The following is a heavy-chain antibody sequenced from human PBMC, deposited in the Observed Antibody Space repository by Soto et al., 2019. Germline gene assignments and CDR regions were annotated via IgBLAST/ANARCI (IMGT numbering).Heavy chain of an antibody. J-gene: IGHJ4*02. V-gene: IGHV3-23*01. CDR2: SSDRRTGNT. CDR1: GFTFSSYT. Sequence: GDSLRLSCAASGFTFSSYTLNWVRRAPGKGLEWVATSSDRRTGNTHYSDSVRGRFTLSRDYSRNILFLQMDSLRADDTALYYCTTWLTAHFDYWGRGTQVTV. CDR3: TTWLTAHFDY. D-gene: IGHD2-21*02.